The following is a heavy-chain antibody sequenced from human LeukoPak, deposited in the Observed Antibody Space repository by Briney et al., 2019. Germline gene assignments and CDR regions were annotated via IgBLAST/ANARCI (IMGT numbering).Heavy chain of an antibody. D-gene: IGHD3-10*01. V-gene: IGHV3-23*01. CDR3: AKLRDYYGSGSYFDY. J-gene: IGHJ4*02. CDR1: GFTFSSYA. Sequence: GGSLRLSCAASGFTFSSYAMSWVRQAPGKGLEWVSAISGSGGSTYYADSVKGRFTISRDNSKNTLYLQMNSLRAEDTAVYYFAKLRDYYGSGSYFDYWGQGTLVTVSS. CDR2: ISGSGGST.